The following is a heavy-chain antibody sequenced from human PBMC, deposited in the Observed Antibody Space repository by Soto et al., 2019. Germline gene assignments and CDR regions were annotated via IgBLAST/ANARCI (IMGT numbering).Heavy chain of an antibody. CDR3: ARGVDSNYGYYYYYMDV. CDR2: INSDGSST. Sequence: PGGSLRLSCAASGFTFSSYWMHWVRQAPGKGLVWVSRINSDGSSTSYADSVKGRFTISRDNAKNTLYLQMNSLRAEDTAVYYCARGVDSNYGYYYYYMDVWGKGTTVTVSS. J-gene: IGHJ6*03. V-gene: IGHV3-74*01. D-gene: IGHD4-4*01. CDR1: GFTFSSYW.